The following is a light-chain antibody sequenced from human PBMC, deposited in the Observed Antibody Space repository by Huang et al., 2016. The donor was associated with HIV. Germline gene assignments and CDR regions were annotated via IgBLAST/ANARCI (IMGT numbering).Light chain of an antibody. CDR1: QSISSY. CDR3: QQSYSSLT. J-gene: IGKJ4*01. CDR2: ASS. V-gene: IGKV1-39*01. Sequence: DIQMTQSPSSLSASVGDRVTITCRESQSISSYLNWYQQKPGKAPKLLIYASSSIQSGVPSRFSGSGSGTDFTLTISSLQPEDFATYYCQQSYSSLTFGGGTKVEIK.